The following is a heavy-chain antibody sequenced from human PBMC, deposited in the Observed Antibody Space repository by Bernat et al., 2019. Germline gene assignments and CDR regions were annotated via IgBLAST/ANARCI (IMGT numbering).Heavy chain of an antibody. V-gene: IGHV3-11*06. Sequence: QVQLVESGGGLVKPGGSLRLSCAASGFTFSDYYMSWIRQAPGKGLEWVSYISSSSSYTNYADSVKGRFTISRDNAKNSLYLQMNSLRAEDTAVYYCARGEGAVAPDGTGDDAFDIWGQGTMVTVSS. CDR1: GFTFSDYY. CDR2: ISSSSSYT. J-gene: IGHJ3*02. CDR3: ARGEGAVAPDGTGDDAFDI. D-gene: IGHD6-19*01.